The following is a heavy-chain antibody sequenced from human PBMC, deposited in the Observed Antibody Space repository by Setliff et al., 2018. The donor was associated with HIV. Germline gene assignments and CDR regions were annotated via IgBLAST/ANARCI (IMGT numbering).Heavy chain of an antibody. V-gene: IGHV4-31*03. J-gene: IGHJ4*02. D-gene: IGHD2-21*01. CDR2: IYNSGGT. Sequence: SETLSLTCTVSGGSISTGGYYWSWIRQHPGKGLEWIGYIYNSGGTYYNPSLKSRITMSIDTSKNQFSLKLNSVTAADTAVYFCARASRWGSIPFDYWGQGTLVTSP. CDR3: ARASRWGSIPFDY. CDR1: GGSISTGGYY.